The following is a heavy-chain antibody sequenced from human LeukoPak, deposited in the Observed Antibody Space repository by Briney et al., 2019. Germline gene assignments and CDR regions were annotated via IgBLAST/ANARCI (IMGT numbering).Heavy chain of an antibody. J-gene: IGHJ4*02. CDR2: IHASGPT. CDR1: GGSISTYY. CDR3: AGHDAGIAARPFDN. V-gene: IGHV4-4*09. D-gene: IGHD6-6*01. Sequence: SETLSLTCTVSGGSISTYYWSWIRRPPGKGLEWIAYIHASGPTNYNPSLKSRITISVDTSKNQFSLKLSSVTAAGKAVYYCAGHDAGIAARPFDNWGQGTLVTVSS.